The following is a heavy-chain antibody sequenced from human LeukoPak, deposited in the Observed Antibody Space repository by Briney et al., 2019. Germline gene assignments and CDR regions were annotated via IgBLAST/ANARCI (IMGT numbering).Heavy chain of an antibody. V-gene: IGHV1-69*13. CDR2: IIPIFGTA. J-gene: IGHJ4*02. CDR1: GGTFSSYA. Sequence: SVTVSCKASGGTFSSYAISWVRQAPGQGLEWMGGIIPIFGTANYAQKFQGRVTITADESTGTAYMELSSLRSEDTAVYECAKGYIGAAAENWGQGTLVTVSS. CDR3: AKGYIGAAAEN. D-gene: IGHD6-13*01.